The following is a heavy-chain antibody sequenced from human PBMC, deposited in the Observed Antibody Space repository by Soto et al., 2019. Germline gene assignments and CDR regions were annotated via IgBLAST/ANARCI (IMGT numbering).Heavy chain of an antibody. V-gene: IGHV4-30-4*01. CDR3: TRKYYSDYHGIDL. D-gene: IGHD4-4*01. J-gene: IGHJ6*02. Sequence: SETLSLTCTFSDGSINTNHYYWSWIRQPPGKGLEWIGNINYSGSTSFNPSLQSRLTISLDKSRRQFSLRLSSVTASDTAIYYCTRKYYSDYHGIDLWGQGTTVTVSS. CDR2: INYSGST. CDR1: DGSINTNHYY.